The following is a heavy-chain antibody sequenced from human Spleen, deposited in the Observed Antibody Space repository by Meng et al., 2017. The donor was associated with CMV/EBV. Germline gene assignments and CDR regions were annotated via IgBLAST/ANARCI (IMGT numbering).Heavy chain of an antibody. CDR2: IYYSGST. Sequence: VDLQESGPGLVQPSQTLSLTCTVSGGSISSGDYYWSWIRQPPGKGLEWIGYIYYSGSTYSNASLKSRVTISIDRSKNQFSLKLSSVTAADTAVYYCARDRKHYGERGWFDPWGQGTLVTVSS. D-gene: IGHD4-17*01. CDR1: GGSISSGDYY. J-gene: IGHJ5*02. CDR3: ARDRKHYGERGWFDP. V-gene: IGHV4-30-4*01.